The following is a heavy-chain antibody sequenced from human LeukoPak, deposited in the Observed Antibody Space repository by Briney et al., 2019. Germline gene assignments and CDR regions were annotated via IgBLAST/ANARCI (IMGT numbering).Heavy chain of an antibody. CDR3: ARDLSAMVFSFDY. D-gene: IGHD5-18*01. CDR2: MNPNSGNT. Sequence: GASVKVSCKASGYTFTSYDINWVRQATGQGLEWMGWMNPNSGNTGYAQKFQGRVTMTRDTSISTAYMELSRLRSDDTAVYYCARDLSAMVFSFDYWGQGTLVTVSS. CDR1: GYTFTSYD. J-gene: IGHJ4*02. V-gene: IGHV1-8*01.